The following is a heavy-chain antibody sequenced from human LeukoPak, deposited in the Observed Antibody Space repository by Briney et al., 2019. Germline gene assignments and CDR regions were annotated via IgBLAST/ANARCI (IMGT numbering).Heavy chain of an antibody. Sequence: SETLSLTCTVSGGSISSYYWSRIRQPPGKGLEWIGYIYYSGTTRYNPSLKSRLTISIDTSKNQFSLKLSSVTAADTAVYFCARGGGFTYGRQPFDCWGQGTLVTVSS. D-gene: IGHD5-18*01. V-gene: IGHV4-59*01. J-gene: IGHJ4*02. CDR1: GGSISSYY. CDR2: IYYSGTT. CDR3: ARGGGFTYGRQPFDC.